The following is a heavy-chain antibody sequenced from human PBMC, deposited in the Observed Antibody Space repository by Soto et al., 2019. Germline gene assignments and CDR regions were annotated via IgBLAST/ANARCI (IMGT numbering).Heavy chain of an antibody. CDR1: GGTFSSYA. CDR2: IIPIFGTA. Sequence: SVKVSCKASGGTFSSYAISWVRQAPGQGLEWMGGIIPIFGTANYAQKFQGRVTITADESTSTAYMELSSLRSEDTAVYYCAREGVDYYGSGSYYNSYFDYWGQGTLVTVSS. D-gene: IGHD3-10*01. CDR3: AREGVDYYGSGSYYNSYFDY. J-gene: IGHJ4*02. V-gene: IGHV1-69*13.